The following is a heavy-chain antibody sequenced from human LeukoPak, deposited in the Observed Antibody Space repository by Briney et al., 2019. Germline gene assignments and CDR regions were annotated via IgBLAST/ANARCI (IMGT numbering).Heavy chain of an antibody. CDR1: GFTFDDHG. CDR2: ISWSSGIM. J-gene: IGHJ4*02. Sequence: GRSLRLSCAASGFTFDDHGMHWVRQLPGKGLQWVSGISWSSGIMGYADSVKGRFTVSRDNARNSLYLQMNSLRAEDTAVYYCAKGGDHWGQGTLVTVSS. V-gene: IGHV3-9*01. CDR3: AKGGDH. D-gene: IGHD3-16*01.